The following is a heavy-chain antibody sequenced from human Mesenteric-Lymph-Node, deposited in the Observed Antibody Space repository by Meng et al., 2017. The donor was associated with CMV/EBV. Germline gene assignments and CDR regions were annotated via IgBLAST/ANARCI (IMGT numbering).Heavy chain of an antibody. D-gene: IGHD4-17*01. Sequence: GESLKISCATSGFTFSAYWMTWVRQAPGKGLEWVANVKEDGGDRYYMDSVKGRFTISRDNAKNSLYLEMNSLRVEDTAIYYCARTTEGDYWGQGTLVTVSS. J-gene: IGHJ4*02. CDR3: ARTTEGDY. CDR2: VKEDGGDR. CDR1: GFTFSAYW. V-gene: IGHV3-7*01.